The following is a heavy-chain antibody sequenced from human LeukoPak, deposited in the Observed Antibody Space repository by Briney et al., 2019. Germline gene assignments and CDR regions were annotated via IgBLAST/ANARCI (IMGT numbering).Heavy chain of an antibody. CDR3: AREGERHYYDSSGSLCDY. Sequence: ASVKVSCKASGYTFTSYAMNWVRQAPGQGLEWMGWINTNTGNPTYAQGFTGRFVFSLDTSVSTAYLQISSLKAEDTAVYYCAREGERHYYDSSGSLCDYWGQGTLVTVSS. V-gene: IGHV7-4-1*02. J-gene: IGHJ4*02. D-gene: IGHD3-22*01. CDR1: GYTFTSYA. CDR2: INTNTGNP.